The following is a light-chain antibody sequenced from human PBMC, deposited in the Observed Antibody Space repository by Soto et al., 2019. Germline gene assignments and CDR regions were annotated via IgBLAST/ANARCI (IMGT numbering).Light chain of an antibody. CDR3: QQYHSYSRT. Sequence: DIQMTQSPSTLSGSVGDRVTITCRASQTISSWLAWYQQKPGKAPKLLIYKASTLKSGVPSRFSGSGSGTDFTLTISSLQPDDIATYYCQQYHSYSRTFGQGTKVDIK. V-gene: IGKV1-5*03. CDR2: KAS. J-gene: IGKJ1*01. CDR1: QTISSW.